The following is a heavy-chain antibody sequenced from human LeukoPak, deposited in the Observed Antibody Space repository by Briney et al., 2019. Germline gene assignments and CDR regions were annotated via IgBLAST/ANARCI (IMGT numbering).Heavy chain of an antibody. CDR3: ARVPDYGDYYFDY. CDR2: ISTAGDT. Sequence: GGSLRLSCAASGFTFSSYDMHWVRQATGKGLEWVSAISTAGDTYYADSVKGRFTISRDNSKNTLYLQMNSLRAEDTAVYYCARVPDYGDYYFDYWGQGTLVTVSS. CDR1: GFTFSSYD. J-gene: IGHJ4*02. D-gene: IGHD4-17*01. V-gene: IGHV3-13*01.